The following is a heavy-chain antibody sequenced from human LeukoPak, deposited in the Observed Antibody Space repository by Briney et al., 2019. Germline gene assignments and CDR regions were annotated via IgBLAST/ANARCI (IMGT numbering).Heavy chain of an antibody. J-gene: IGHJ4*02. V-gene: IGHV1-2*02. CDR3: ARQLVGIVGASWPDY. D-gene: IGHD1-26*01. CDR2: INPNSGGT. Sequence: ASVKVSCKASGYTFTGYYMHWVRQAPGQGLEWMGWINPNSGGTNYAQKFQGRVTMTRDTSISTAYMELSRLRSDDTAVYYCARQLVGIVGASWPDYWGQGTLVTVSS. CDR1: GYTFTGYY.